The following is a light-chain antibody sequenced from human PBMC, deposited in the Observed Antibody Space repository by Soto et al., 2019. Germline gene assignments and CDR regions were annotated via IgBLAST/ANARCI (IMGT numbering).Light chain of an antibody. CDR2: GAS. Sequence: VLTQSPGTLSLSPGERATLSCRASQSVSSSYLAWYQQKPGQAPRLLIYGASSRATGIPDRFSGSGSGTDFTLTISRLEPEDFAVYYCQQYGSWTFGQGTMV. CDR3: QQYGSWT. CDR1: QSVSSSY. J-gene: IGKJ1*01. V-gene: IGKV3-20*01.